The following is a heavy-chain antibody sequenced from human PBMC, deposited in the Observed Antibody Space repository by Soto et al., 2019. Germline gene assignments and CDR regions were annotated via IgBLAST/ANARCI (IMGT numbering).Heavy chain of an antibody. D-gene: IGHD6-25*01. CDR1: GFSFSDYN. Sequence: EVQLVESGGGVVQPGESLRLSCAVSGFSFSDYNMNWVRQAPGKGLEWVSCINSNGGDINYADSVRGRFTISRDNDKHPLDLQINSLGDGDTAVYSCARDGPIGAAVTRKPYYFDYGGRGTLVTVSS. V-gene: IGHV3-48*02. J-gene: IGHJ4*02. CDR2: INSNGGDI. CDR3: ARDGPIGAAVTRKPYYFDY.